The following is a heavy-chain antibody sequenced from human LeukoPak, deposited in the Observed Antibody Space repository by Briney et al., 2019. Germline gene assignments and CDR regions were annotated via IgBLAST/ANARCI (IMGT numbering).Heavy chain of an antibody. D-gene: IGHD4-17*01. CDR1: GDTFSSYA. V-gene: IGHV1-69*05. J-gene: IGHJ4*02. CDR3: ASHTSYGDYVY. CDR2: IIPIFGTA. Sequence: ASVKVSCKASGDTFSSYAISWVRQAPGQGLEWMGRIIPIFGTADYAQKFQGRVTITTDESTSTAYMELSSLRSEDTAVYYCASHTSYGDYVYWGQGTLVTVSS.